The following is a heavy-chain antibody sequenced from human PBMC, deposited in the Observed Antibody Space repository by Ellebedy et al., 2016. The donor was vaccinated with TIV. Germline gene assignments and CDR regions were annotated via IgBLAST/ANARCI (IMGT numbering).Heavy chain of an antibody. Sequence: GGSLRLXXEASGFTFKVYAMAWVRQASGKGLEWVSSIINRGDDTYYADSVKGRFTISRDNSNNTLYLQMNSLTADDTAVYFCAKSRDFLWGSYRPTQLDYWGQGTLVAVSS. CDR1: GFTFKVYA. V-gene: IGHV3-23*01. J-gene: IGHJ4*02. D-gene: IGHD3-16*02. CDR2: IINRGDDT. CDR3: AKSRDFLWGSYRPTQLDY.